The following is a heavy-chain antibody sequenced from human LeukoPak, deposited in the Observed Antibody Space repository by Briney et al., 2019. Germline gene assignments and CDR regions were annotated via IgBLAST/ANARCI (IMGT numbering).Heavy chain of an antibody. CDR1: GYTFTSYG. CDR3: ARGGVDIVAATPFDY. D-gene: IGHD5-12*01. Sequence: ASVNVSCKASGYTFTSYGISWVRPAPGQGLEWMGWISAYNGNTKYEQKPQGRVNITSHTSTSTAYLERRSLRSDDTAVYYCARGGVDIVAATPFDYWGQGTLVTVSS. V-gene: IGHV1-18*01. J-gene: IGHJ4*02. CDR2: ISAYNGNT.